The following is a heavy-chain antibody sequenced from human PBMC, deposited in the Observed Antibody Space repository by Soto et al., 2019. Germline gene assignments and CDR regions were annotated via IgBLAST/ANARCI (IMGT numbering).Heavy chain of an antibody. CDR2: IYYSGST. V-gene: IGHV4-39*01. D-gene: IGHD6-13*01. CDR3: ARGVKAYSSSWYAVSFDY. Sequence: SETLSLTCTVSGGSISSSSYYWGWIRQPPGKGLEWIGSIYYSGSTYYNPSLKSRITISVDTSKNQFSQKLSSVTAADTAVYYCARGVKAYSSSWYAVSFDYWGQGTLVTVSS. CDR1: GGSISSSSYY. J-gene: IGHJ4*02.